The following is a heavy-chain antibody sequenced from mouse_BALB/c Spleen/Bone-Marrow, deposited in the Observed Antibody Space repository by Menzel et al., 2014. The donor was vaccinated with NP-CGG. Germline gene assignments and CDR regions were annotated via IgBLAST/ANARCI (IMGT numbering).Heavy chain of an antibody. D-gene: IGHD2-4*01. V-gene: IGHV1S56*01. J-gene: IGHJ4*01. CDR2: IYPGDFNT. CDR3: ARKSQRAYDSMNY. CDR1: GYTFTSYY. Sequence: VQLQQSGPELVKPGASVRISCKASGYTFTSYYVHWVRQRPGQGLEWIGWIYPGDFNTKYNEKFKGKATLTADKSSSTASMQVSSLTSEHSAVYFCARKSQRAYDSMNYWGQGTSVTVSS.